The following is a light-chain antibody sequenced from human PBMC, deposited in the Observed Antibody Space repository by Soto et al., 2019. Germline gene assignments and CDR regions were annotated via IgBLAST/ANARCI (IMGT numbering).Light chain of an antibody. CDR2: AAS. Sequence: DIQMTQSPSSLSASVGDRVTITCRASQSMSSYLNWYQQKPGKAPKLLIYAASSLQSGVPSRFSGSGSGTDFTLTISSLQPEDFATYYCQQSYSTVFTSGPGTKVDIK. CDR1: QSMSSY. CDR3: QQSYSTVFT. V-gene: IGKV1-39*01. J-gene: IGKJ3*01.